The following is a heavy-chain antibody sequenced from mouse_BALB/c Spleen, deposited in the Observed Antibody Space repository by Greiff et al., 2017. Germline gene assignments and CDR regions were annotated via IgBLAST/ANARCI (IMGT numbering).Heavy chain of an antibody. CDR2: IYPGDGDT. V-gene: IGHV1-82*01. J-gene: IGHJ2*01. CDR1: GYAFSSSW. Sequence: VQLQQSGPELVKPGASVKISCKASGYAFSSSWMNWVKQRPGQGLEWIGRIYPGDGDTNYNGKFKGKATLTADKSSSTAYMQLSSLTSVDSAVYFCARPTVGANYFDYWGQGTTLTVSS. CDR3: ARPTVGANYFDY. D-gene: IGHD1-1*01.